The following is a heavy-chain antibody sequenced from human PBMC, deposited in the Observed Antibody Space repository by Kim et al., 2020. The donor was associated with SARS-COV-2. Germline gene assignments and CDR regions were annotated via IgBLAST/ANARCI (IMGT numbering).Heavy chain of an antibody. D-gene: IGHD6-13*01. CDR3: ARTSGIAAAGQSWFDP. CDR2: ISAYNGNT. V-gene: IGHV1-18*01. CDR1: GYTFTSYG. J-gene: IGHJ5*02. Sequence: ASVKVSCKASGYTFTSYGISWVRQAPGQGLEWMGWISAYNGNTNYAQKLQGRVTMTTDTSTSTAYMELRSLRSDDTAVYYCARTSGIAAAGQSWFDPWGQGTLVTVSS.